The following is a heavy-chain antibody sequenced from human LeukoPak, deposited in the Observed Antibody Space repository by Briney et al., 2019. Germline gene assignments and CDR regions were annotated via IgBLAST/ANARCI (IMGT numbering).Heavy chain of an antibody. Sequence: GGSLRLSCAASGFTVSSNYMSWVRQAPGKGLAWVSVIYSGGSTYYADSVKGRFTISRDNSKNTLYLQMNSLRPEDTAVYYCARDFGTYYYDSSGYSWGQGTLVTVSS. CDR2: IYSGGST. CDR3: ARDFGTYYYDSSGYS. CDR1: GFTVSSNY. V-gene: IGHV3-66*01. D-gene: IGHD3-22*01. J-gene: IGHJ4*02.